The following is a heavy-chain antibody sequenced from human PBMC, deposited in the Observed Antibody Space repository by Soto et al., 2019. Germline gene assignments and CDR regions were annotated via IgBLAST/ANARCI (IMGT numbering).Heavy chain of an antibody. D-gene: IGHD4-17*01. CDR3: AGGHEYGGNSDAFDI. Sequence: GASVKVSCKYSGGTFKTESINWLRQAPGQGLEWMGNILPAFGTADYAPKFQGRVTITADQATTTAYMELSSLTSQDTAFYFSAGGHEYGGNSDAFDIWGQ. CDR1: GGTFKTES. J-gene: IGHJ3*02. CDR2: ILPAFGTA. V-gene: IGHV1-69*13.